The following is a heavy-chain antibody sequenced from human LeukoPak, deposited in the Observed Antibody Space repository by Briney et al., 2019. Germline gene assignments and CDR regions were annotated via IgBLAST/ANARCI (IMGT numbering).Heavy chain of an antibody. CDR3: AKASIPYGDYPPVY. D-gene: IGHD4-17*01. CDR1: GFTFDDYA. V-gene: IGHV3-9*03. CDR2: IGWNSGSI. J-gene: IGHJ4*02. Sequence: GGSLRLSCAASGFTFDDYAMHWVRQAPGKGLEWVSGIGWNSGSIGYADSVKGRFTFPRDNAKNSLYLLMNSLRAEAMALYSCAKASIPYGDYPPVYWGQGTLVT.